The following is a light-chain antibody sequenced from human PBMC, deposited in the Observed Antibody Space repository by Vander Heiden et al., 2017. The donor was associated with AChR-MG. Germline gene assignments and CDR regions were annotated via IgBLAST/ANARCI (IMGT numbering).Light chain of an antibody. J-gene: IGLJ2*01. CDR3: QSYGSTTVV. V-gene: IGLV6-57*03. CDR2: EDN. Sequence: FMPTHPHSVAGAPATTVTIACTRSTGFIVSSYVQWYQQRPGSAPTSVIYEDNKRPSGGPDRFSGSIDSSSNSASLAVSGLKTEDEADYCCQSYGSTTVVLGGGTKLTVL. CDR1: TGFIVSSY.